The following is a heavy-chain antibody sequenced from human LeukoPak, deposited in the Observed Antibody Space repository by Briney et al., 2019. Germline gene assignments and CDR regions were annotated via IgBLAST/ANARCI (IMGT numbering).Heavy chain of an antibody. CDR2: ISAYNGNT. V-gene: IGHV1-18*01. J-gene: IGHJ4*02. Sequence: ASVKVSCKASGYTFTSYGISWVRQAPGQGLEWMGWISAYNGNTNYAQKLQGRVTMTTDTSTSTAYMELRSLRSDDTAVDYCARAYDYVWGSYRGANFDYWGQGTLVTVSS. D-gene: IGHD3-16*02. CDR3: ARAYDYVWGSYRGANFDY. CDR1: GYTFTSYG.